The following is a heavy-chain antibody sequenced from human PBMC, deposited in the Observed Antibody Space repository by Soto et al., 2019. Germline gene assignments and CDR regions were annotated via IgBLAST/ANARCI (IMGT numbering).Heavy chain of an antibody. J-gene: IGHJ6*02. D-gene: IGHD3-3*01. CDR1: GFTFSSYG. CDR2: ISYDGSNK. V-gene: IGHV3-30*18. Sequence: PGGSLRLSCAASGFTFSSYGMHWVRQAPGKGLEWVAVISYDGSNKYYADSVKGRFTISRDNSKNTLYLQMNSLRAEDTAVYYCAKDTTRYDFWSGYYTGYYYYGMDVWGQGTTVTVSS. CDR3: AKDTTRYDFWSGYYTGYYYYGMDV.